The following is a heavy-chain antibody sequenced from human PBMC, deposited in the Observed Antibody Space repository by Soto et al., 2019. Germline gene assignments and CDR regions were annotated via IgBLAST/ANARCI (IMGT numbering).Heavy chain of an antibody. Sequence: PGGSLRLSCAASGFTFSSYEMNWVRQAPGKGLEWVSYISSSGSTIYYADSVKGRFTISRDNAKNSLYLQMNSLRAEDTAVYYCAREKKRYSSSWSPYVMDVWGQGTTVIVSS. V-gene: IGHV3-48*03. D-gene: IGHD6-13*01. J-gene: IGHJ6*02. CDR1: GFTFSSYE. CDR2: ISSSGSTI. CDR3: AREKKRYSSSWSPYVMDV.